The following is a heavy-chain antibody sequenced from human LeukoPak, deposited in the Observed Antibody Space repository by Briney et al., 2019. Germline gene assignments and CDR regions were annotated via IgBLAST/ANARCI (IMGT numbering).Heavy chain of an antibody. V-gene: IGHV4-39*07. CDR3: ARGFMITFGGVIADGAFDI. D-gene: IGHD3-16*02. CDR2: IYYSGST. CDR1: GGSISSSSYY. J-gene: IGHJ3*02. Sequence: SETLSLTCTVSGGSISSSSYYWGWIRQPPGKGLEWIGSIYYSGSTYYNPSLKSRVTISVDTSKNQFSLKLSSVTAADTAVYYCARGFMITFGGVIADGAFDIWGQGTMVTVSS.